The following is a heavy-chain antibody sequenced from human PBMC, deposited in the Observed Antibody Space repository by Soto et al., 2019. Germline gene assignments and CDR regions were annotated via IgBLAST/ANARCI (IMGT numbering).Heavy chain of an antibody. V-gene: IGHV1-69*06. CDR2: IIAMFGSP. J-gene: IGHJ6*02. CDR1: GDTLSTNA. D-gene: IGHD6-19*01. CDR3: ARGGFVAGLYNAMDA. Sequence: QVQLVQSGAEVKKAGSSVKVSCKASGDTLSTNAISWVRQAPGQGLEWMGAIIAMFGSPKYAQKFLGRVTITADNPTSTIYMEMISLTSADTAVYYCARGGFVAGLYNAMDAWGQGTTVAVSS.